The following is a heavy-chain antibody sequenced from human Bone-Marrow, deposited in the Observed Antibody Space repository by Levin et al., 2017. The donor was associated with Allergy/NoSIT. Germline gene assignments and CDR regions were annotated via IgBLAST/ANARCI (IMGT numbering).Heavy chain of an antibody. D-gene: IGHD6-19*01. CDR1: GFTFSSYE. CDR2: ISSSGSPI. Sequence: GGSLRLSCAASGFTFSSYEMNWVRQAPGKGLEWVSYISSSGSPIYYADSVKGRFTISRDSAKSSLYLQMNSLRAEDTAVYYCAREGYSSGSKLYYYGMDVWGQGTTVTVSS. CDR3: AREGYSSGSKLYYYGMDV. J-gene: IGHJ6*02. V-gene: IGHV3-48*03.